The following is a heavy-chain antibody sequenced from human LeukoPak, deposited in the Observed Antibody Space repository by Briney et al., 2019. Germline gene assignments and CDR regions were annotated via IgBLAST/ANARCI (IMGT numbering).Heavy chain of an antibody. J-gene: IGHJ6*02. D-gene: IGHD6-19*01. CDR2: INHSEST. Sequence: SETLSLTCAVYGGSFSGYYWSWFRQPPGKGLEWIGEINHSESTNYNPSLKSRVTISVDTSKNQFSLKLSSVTAADTAVYYCARGSGGSSGWYALGYYYYYGMDVWGQGTTVTVSS. V-gene: IGHV4-34*01. CDR1: GGSFSGYY. CDR3: ARGSGGSSGWYALGYYYYYGMDV.